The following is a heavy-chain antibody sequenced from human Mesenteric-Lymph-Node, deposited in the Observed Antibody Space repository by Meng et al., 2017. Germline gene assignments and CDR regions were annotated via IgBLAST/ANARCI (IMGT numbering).Heavy chain of an antibody. Sequence: QWRRHEAGPGLVIPAATLALTCSVAGLPISGNIRGTWFRQPPGKVLEWIGYIDDSGSTNYNPSLNSLISISLDKSKNHFSLKVNSVTAADTAVYYCARVGAYCGGDCYHPRWGQGTLVTVSS. J-gene: IGHJ4*02. D-gene: IGHD2-21*02. CDR1: GLPISGNIR. CDR2: IDDSGST. V-gene: IGHV4-4*02. CDR3: ARVGAYCGGDCYHPR.